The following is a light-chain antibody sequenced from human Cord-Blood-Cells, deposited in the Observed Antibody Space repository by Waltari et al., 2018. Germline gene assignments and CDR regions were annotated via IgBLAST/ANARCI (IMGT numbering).Light chain of an antibody. CDR2: KAS. V-gene: IGKV1-5*03. J-gene: IGKJ1*01. CDR3: QQYNSYFRT. Sequence: DIQMTQSPSTLSASVGDRVTITCRASQSISSWLAWYQQKPGKAPKLLIYKASSLESGVPSRFSGSGSGTEFTLTISSLQPDDFVTYYCQQYNSYFRTFGQGTKVEIK. CDR1: QSISSW.